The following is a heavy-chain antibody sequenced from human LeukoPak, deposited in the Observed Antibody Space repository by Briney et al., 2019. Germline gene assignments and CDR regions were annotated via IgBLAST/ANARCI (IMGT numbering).Heavy chain of an antibody. CDR1: GGSFSNKY. Sequence: PSETLSLTCTVSGGSFSNKYWSWIRQPPGKGLEWIGYIYYSGSTNYNPSLKSRLTISLDTSKKQFSLKLSSVTAADTAVYYCARGRIGVLRYFDWRYNYYYMDVWGKGTTVTVSS. CDR3: ARGRIGVLRYFDWRYNYYYMDV. J-gene: IGHJ6*03. D-gene: IGHD3-9*01. CDR2: IYYSGST. V-gene: IGHV4-59*12.